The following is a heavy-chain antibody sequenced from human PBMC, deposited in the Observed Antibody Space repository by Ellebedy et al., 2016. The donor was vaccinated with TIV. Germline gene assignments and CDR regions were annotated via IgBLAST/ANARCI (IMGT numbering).Heavy chain of an antibody. CDR2: INSDGSST. D-gene: IGHD2-21*01. V-gene: IGHV3-74*01. CDR1: GFTFSSYS. Sequence: GESLKISCAASGFTFSSYSMNWVRQAPGKGLVWVSRINSDGSSTSYADSVKGRFTISRDNAKNSLYLQMNSLSAEDTATYYCARDHWGGYGTGPASQHDSWGQGTLVTVSS. CDR3: ARDHWGGYGTGPASQHDS. J-gene: IGHJ4*02.